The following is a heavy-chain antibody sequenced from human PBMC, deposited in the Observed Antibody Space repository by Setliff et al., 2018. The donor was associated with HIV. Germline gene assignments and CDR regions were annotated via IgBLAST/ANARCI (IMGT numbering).Heavy chain of an antibody. D-gene: IGHD5-12*01. CDR2: INHSGST. Sequence: PSETLSLTCAVYGGSFSEYYWSWIRQSPGKGLEWIGEINHSGSTHYNPPLKSRATISVDTSKNQFSLRLNSVTAADTAVYYCARGATPLPGYSDRWEYFYMDVWGKGTTVTVSS. J-gene: IGHJ6*03. CDR1: GGSFSEYY. CDR3: ARGATPLPGYSDRWEYFYMDV. V-gene: IGHV4-34*01.